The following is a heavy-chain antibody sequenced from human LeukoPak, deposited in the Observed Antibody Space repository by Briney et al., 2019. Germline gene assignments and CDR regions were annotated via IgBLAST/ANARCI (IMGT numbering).Heavy chain of an antibody. D-gene: IGHD3-16*01. J-gene: IGHJ4*02. CDR1: GFTFSGNS. CDR3: ATGGAQYYDY. V-gene: IGHV3-48*04. Sequence: GGSLRLSCAASGFTFSGNSMNWVRQAPGKGLEWVSYISSTGGTIYYADSVKGRFTISRDNAKYTVALQMSSLSAEDTAVYYCATGGAQYYDYWGQGTVVTVSS. CDR2: ISSTGGTI.